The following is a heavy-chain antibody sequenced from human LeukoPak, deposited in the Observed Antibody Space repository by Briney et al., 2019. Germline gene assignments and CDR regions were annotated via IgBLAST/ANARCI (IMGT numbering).Heavy chain of an antibody. J-gene: IGHJ3*02. V-gene: IGHV3-21*01. CDR3: ASKSTQSAFDI. D-gene: IGHD4-11*01. Sequence: GGSLRLSCAASGFTFSSYSMNWVRQAPGKGLEWVSSISSSSYIYYADSVKGRFTISRDNAKNSLYLQMNSLRAEDTAVYYCASKSTQSAFDIWGQGTMGTVSS. CDR2: ISSSSYI. CDR1: GFTFSSYS.